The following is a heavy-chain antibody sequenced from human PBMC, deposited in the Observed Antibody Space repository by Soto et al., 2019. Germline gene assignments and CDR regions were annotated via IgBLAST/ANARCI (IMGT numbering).Heavy chain of an antibody. J-gene: IGHJ4*02. D-gene: IGHD1-26*01. CDR1: GFTFSSYS. CDR2: INTRSDTI. Sequence: GGSLRLSCAASGFTFSSYSMNWVRQAPGKGLEWISYINTRSDTIYYADSVRGRFTISRDSAKNSLYLQMNNLRDEDTAVFYCARGIVGADKGFDYWGQGTLVTVSS. V-gene: IGHV3-48*02. CDR3: ARGIVGADKGFDY.